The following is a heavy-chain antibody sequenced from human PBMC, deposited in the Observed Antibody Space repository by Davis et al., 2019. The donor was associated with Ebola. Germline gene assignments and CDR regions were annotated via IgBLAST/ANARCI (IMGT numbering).Heavy chain of an antibody. CDR1: GYTFTNYD. D-gene: IGHD2-8*01. Sequence: ASVKVSCKTSGYTFTNYDINWVRQATGQGLEWMGWLNPNSGNTDSTHKFQGRLTMTKNISIGTAYMELSTLTSEDTAVYYCARRVYSRAGFDSWGQGTLVTVSS. CDR2: LNPNSGNT. CDR3: ARRVYSRAGFDS. J-gene: IGHJ4*02. V-gene: IGHV1-8*01.